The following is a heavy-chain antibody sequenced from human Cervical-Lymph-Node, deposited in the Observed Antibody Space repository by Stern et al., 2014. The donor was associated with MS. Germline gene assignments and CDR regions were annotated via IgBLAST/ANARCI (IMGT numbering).Heavy chain of an antibody. Sequence: VQLVESGAEVKKPGSSVKVSCNVSGGTFSSYTLNWVRQAPGQGLEWMGGIIPIFATTNYPQRFQGKVTITADGSTSKTYLEVSSLTSEDTAVYYCAREGIPGAGGTFDNWGQGTLVIVSS. CDR3: AREGIPGAGGTFDN. V-gene: IGHV1-69*01. J-gene: IGHJ4*02. D-gene: IGHD1-26*01. CDR1: GGTFSSYT. CDR2: IIPIFATT.